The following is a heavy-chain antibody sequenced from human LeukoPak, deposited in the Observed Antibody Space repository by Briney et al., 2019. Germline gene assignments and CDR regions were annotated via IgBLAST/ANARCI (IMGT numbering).Heavy chain of an antibody. D-gene: IGHD3-10*01. J-gene: IGHJ5*02. CDR3: ARLGWESYYGSGSKWVPFDP. CDR2: IYYSGST. CDR1: GGSISSSSYY. V-gene: IGHV4-39*01. Sequence: SETLSLTCTVSGGSISSSSYYWGWIRQPPGKGLEWIGSIYYSGSTYYNPSLKSRVTISVDTSKNQFSLKLSSVTAADTAVYYCARLGWESYYGSGSKWVPFDPWGQGTLVTVSS.